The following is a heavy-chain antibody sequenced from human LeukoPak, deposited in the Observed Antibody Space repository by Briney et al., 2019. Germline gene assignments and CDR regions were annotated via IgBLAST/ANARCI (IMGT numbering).Heavy chain of an antibody. CDR2: ISGRGGTT. V-gene: IGHV3-23*01. CDR3: AKGAYGDYHNWFGP. Sequence: GGSLRLSCAASGFIFDNFAMAWVRQAPGKGLEWVSSISGRGGTTYYADSVKGRFIVSRDNSKKTLYLHMIALKAGDTAVYYCAKGAYGDYHNWFGPWGQGTLVTVSS. D-gene: IGHD4-17*01. J-gene: IGHJ5*02. CDR1: GFIFDNFA.